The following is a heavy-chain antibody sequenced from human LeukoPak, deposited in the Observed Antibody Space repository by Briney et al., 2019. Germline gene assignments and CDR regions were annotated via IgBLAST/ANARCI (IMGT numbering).Heavy chain of an antibody. V-gene: IGHV3-30*18. CDR2: ISYDGSNK. CDR1: LFTFSNYG. J-gene: IGHJ6*02. D-gene: IGHD2-2*01. Sequence: GGALRLSCAASLFTFSNYGMHWVRQAPGKGLEWVAVISYDGSNKYYADSVKGRFTFSRDNSKNTLYLQMSSLRAEDTAVYYCAKEKGIYCSSIDCSPGMDVWGQGTTVTVSS. CDR3: AKEKGIYCSSIDCSPGMDV.